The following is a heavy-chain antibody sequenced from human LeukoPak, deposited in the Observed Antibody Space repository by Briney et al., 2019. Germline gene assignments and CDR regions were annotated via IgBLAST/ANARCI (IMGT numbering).Heavy chain of an antibody. D-gene: IGHD3-10*01. V-gene: IGHV3-23*01. CDR1: GFTFSSYA. Sequence: PGGSLRLSCAASGFTFSSYAMSWVRQAPGKGLEWVSAISGSGGSTYYADSVKGRFTISRDNSKNTLYLQMNSLRAEDTAVYYCANHHYDSGSYYADWGQGTLVTVSS. J-gene: IGHJ4*02. CDR2: ISGSGGST. CDR3: ANHHYDSGSYYAD.